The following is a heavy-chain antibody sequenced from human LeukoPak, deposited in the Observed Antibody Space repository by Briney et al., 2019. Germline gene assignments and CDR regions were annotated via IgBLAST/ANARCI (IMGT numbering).Heavy chain of an antibody. J-gene: IGHJ4*02. D-gene: IGHD4-17*01. V-gene: IGHV4-39*01. CDR2: IYYSGST. Sequence: PSETLPLTCTVSGGSISSSSYYWGWIRQPPGKGLEWIGSIYYSGSTYYNPSLKSRVTISVDTSKNQFSLKLSSVTAADTAVYYCARHVATVTTEIDYWGQGTLVTVSS. CDR1: GGSISSSSYY. CDR3: ARHVATVTTEIDY.